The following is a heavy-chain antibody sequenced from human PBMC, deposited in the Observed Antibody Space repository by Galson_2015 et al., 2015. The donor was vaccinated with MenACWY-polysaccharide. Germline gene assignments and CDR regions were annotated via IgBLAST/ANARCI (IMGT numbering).Heavy chain of an antibody. J-gene: IGHJ4*02. Sequence: SLRLSCAASGFTFSSYAMSWVRQAPGKGLEWVSLIGGSGASTYYADSVKGRFSISRDNAKNTLYLQMNSLRAEDTAVYFCAKGTGSSRSVDYWGQGTLVTVSS. CDR2: IGGSGAST. CDR1: GFTFSSYA. V-gene: IGHV3-23*01. D-gene: IGHD1-26*01. CDR3: AKGTGSSRSVDY.